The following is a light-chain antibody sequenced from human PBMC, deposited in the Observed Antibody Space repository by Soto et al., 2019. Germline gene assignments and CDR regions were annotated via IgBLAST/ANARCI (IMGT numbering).Light chain of an antibody. J-gene: IGKJ4*01. Sequence: DIQMTQSPSSLSASVGDRVTITCQASQDISNYLNWYQQKPGKAPTLLIYDTANLEAGVPSRFSGSGSGTDFIFIISSLQPEDIATYYCQQYDNLPLTFGGGTKVEVK. CDR1: QDISNY. CDR2: DTA. V-gene: IGKV1-33*01. CDR3: QQYDNLPLT.